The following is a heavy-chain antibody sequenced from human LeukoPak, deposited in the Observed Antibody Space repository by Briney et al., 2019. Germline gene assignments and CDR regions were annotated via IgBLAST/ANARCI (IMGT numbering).Heavy chain of an antibody. CDR2: ISAYNGNT. CDR3: ARDSVILTGYYSHYYGMDV. Sequence: ASVKVSCKASGGTFSSYAISWVRQAPGQGLEWMGWISAYNGNTNYAQKLQGRVTMTTDTSTSTAYLELRSLRSDDTAVYYCARDSVILTGYYSHYYGMDVWGQGTTVTVSS. D-gene: IGHD3-9*01. J-gene: IGHJ6*02. CDR1: GGTFSSYA. V-gene: IGHV1-18*01.